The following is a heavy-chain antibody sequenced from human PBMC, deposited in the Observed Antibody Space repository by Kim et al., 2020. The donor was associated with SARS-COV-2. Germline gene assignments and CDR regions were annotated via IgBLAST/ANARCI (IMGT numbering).Heavy chain of an antibody. V-gene: IGHV4-34*01. D-gene: IGHD2-2*01. CDR3: ARDKDIKDIVVVPAAKQIAYNWFDP. CDR1: GGSFSGYY. Sequence: SETLSLTCAVYGGSFSGYYWSWIRQPPGKGLEWIGEINHSGSTNYNPSLKSRVTISVDTSKNQFSLKLSSVTAADTAVYYCARDKDIKDIVVVPAAKQIAYNWFDPWGQGTLVTVSS. J-gene: IGHJ5*02. CDR2: INHSGST.